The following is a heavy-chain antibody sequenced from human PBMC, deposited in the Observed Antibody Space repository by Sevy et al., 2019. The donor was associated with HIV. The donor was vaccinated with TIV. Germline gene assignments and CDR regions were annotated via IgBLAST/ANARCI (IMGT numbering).Heavy chain of an antibody. CDR3: ARGYDAGPLIY. D-gene: IGHD3-22*01. V-gene: IGHV4-34*01. Sequence: SETLSLTCTVYGGTFSADYWTWIRQPPGKGLEWIGEINHSGRTNYNPSLKSRVTISLGTSKNQFSLRLTSVTAADTAVFYCARGYDAGPLIYWGHGTLVTVSS. J-gene: IGHJ4*01. CDR2: INHSGRT. CDR1: GGTFSADY.